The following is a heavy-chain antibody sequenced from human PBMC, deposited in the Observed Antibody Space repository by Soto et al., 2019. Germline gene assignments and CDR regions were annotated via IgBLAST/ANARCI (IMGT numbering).Heavy chain of an antibody. J-gene: IGHJ4*02. D-gene: IGHD3-3*01. V-gene: IGHV1-3*01. Sequence: VQLIQSGAEVKKPGASVKVSCQASGFPFVVYGIQWVRQAPGQRLEWMGWITPGDGDTKYSQKFQERLSLTSDTAANTDYLEMTILRSEDTAVYYCARSLGDSWSSYPEGWGQGTLVTVSS. CDR3: ARSLGDSWSSYPEG. CDR1: GFPFVVYG. CDR2: ITPGDGDT.